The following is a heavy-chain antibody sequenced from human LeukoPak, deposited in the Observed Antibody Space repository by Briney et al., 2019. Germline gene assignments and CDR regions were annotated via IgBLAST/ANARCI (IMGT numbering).Heavy chain of an antibody. Sequence: ASVKVSCKASGYTFTSYYMHWVRLAPGQGLEWMGIINPSGGSTIYAQKFQGRVTMTRDMSTSTVYMELSSLRSEDTALYYWARVESWEHSGSSQDAFDIWGQGTMVIVSS. CDR3: ARVESWEHSGSSQDAFDI. J-gene: IGHJ3*02. D-gene: IGHD1-26*01. CDR2: INPSGGST. V-gene: IGHV1-46*01. CDR1: GYTFTSYY.